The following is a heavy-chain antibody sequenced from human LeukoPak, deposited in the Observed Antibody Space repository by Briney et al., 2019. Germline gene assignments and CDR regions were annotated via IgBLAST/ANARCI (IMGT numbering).Heavy chain of an antibody. CDR1: GFTFHDYA. J-gene: IGHJ4*02. CDR2: ISWNSGSI. V-gene: IGHV3-9*03. Sequence: GRSLRLSCAASGFTFHDYAMHWVRQAPWKGLEWASGISWNSGSIGYADSVKGRFTISRDNAKNSLYLQMNSLRAEDMALYYCAKGVGYYYDSSGLLDYWGQGTLVTVSS. CDR3: AKGVGYYYDSSGLLDY. D-gene: IGHD3-22*01.